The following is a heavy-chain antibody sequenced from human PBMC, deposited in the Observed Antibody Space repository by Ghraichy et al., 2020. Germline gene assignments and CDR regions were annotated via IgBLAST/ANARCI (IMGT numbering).Heavy chain of an antibody. Sequence: GGSLRLSCAASGFTFSSYWMHWVRQAPGKGLVWVSRITSEGSDTDYADSVKGRFTISRDNAKNTLYLQMNSLRADDTAVYYCARVAVGPTRPDLDVWGLGTTVTVSS. CDR1: GFTFSSYW. V-gene: IGHV3-74*01. D-gene: IGHD1-26*01. CDR2: ITSEGSDT. J-gene: IGHJ6*02. CDR3: ARVAVGPTRPDLDV.